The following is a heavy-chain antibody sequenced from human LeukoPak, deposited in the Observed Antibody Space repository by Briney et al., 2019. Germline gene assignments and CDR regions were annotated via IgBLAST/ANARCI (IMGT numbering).Heavy chain of an antibody. CDR3: ARHSVRIVGATLDY. CDR1: GYSFTNYW. Sequence: GESLKISCKGSGYSFTNYWVGWVRQMPGKGLEWMGIMYPGDPDTRYSPSFQGQVTMSADRSISTAYLQWSSLKASDTAMYYCARHSVRIVGATLDYWGQGTLVTVSS. J-gene: IGHJ4*02. V-gene: IGHV5-51*01. CDR2: MYPGDPDT. D-gene: IGHD1-26*01.